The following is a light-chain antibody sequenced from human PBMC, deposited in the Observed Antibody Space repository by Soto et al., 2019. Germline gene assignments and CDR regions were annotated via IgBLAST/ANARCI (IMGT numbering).Light chain of an antibody. J-gene: IGLJ1*01. CDR1: GSDLAAYNY. V-gene: IGLV2-14*01. CDR2: DVR. CDR3: SSYTSSDTYV. Sequence: QSALTQPASVSGSPGQSITISCSGIGSDLAAYNYVSWYQQHPGKAPKLMIYDVRNRPSGISNRFSGSKSGNMASLTISGLQAEDEADYYCSSYTSSDTYVFGPGTKLTVL.